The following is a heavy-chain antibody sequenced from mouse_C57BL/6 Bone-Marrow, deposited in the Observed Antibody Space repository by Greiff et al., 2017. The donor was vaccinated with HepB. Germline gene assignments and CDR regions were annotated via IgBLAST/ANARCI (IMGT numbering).Heavy chain of an antibody. Sequence: LQESGAELARPGASVKMSCKASGYTFTSYTMHWVKQRPGQGLEWIGYINPSSGYTKYNQKFKDKATLTADKSTSTAYMQLSSLTSEDSAVYYCARSITTVGGFAYWGQGTLVTVSA. D-gene: IGHD1-1*01. CDR3: ARSITTVGGFAY. J-gene: IGHJ3*01. CDR1: GYTFTSYT. V-gene: IGHV1-4*01. CDR2: INPSSGYT.